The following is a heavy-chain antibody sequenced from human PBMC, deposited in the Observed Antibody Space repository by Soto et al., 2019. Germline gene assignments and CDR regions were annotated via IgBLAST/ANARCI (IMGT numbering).Heavy chain of an antibody. CDR2: RHYSGST. J-gene: IGHJ4*02. Sequence: QVQLQESGPGLVKPSETLSLTCIVSGGSMTSFYWSWIRQPPGKGLEYIGYRHYSGSTDYTPSFMSRATISVDRSQNQFSLTLTAVTAADTAVYYCTRGGWYIDLWGRGTLVTVSS. CDR1: GGSMTSFY. CDR3: TRGGWYIDL. V-gene: IGHV4-59*01.